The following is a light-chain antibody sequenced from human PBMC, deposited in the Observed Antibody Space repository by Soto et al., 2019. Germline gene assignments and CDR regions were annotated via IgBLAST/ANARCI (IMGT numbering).Light chain of an antibody. V-gene: IGKV3-15*01. Sequence: EIVLTQSPDTLSLSPGERATLSCRASQSVSNNYLAWYQQKPGQAPRLLIHGATTRATGIPARFSGSGSGTEFTLTISSLQSEDFAVYYCQQYNNWPRTFGQGTKVDI. J-gene: IGKJ1*01. CDR1: QSVSNN. CDR2: GAT. CDR3: QQYNNWPRT.